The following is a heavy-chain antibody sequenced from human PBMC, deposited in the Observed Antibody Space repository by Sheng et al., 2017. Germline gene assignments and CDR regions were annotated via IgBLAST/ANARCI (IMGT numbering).Heavy chain of an antibody. CDR2: QSLVEGT. D-gene: IGHD2-2*01. V-gene: IGHV4-34*01. Sequence: QVQLQQWGAGLLKPSETLSLTCAVYGGSFSGYYWSWIRQPPREVAGVDWGNQSLVEGTNYNPSLKSRVTISVDTSKNQFSLKLSSVTAADTAVYYCARGLRPSGIGYCSSTSCALYYYYGMDVWGQGTTVTV. CDR3: ARGLRPSGIGYCSSTSCALYYYYGMDV. J-gene: IGHJ6*02. CDR1: GGSFSGYY.